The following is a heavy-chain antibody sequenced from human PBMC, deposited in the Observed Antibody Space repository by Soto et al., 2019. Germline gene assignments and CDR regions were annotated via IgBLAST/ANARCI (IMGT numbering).Heavy chain of an antibody. CDR3: ARDLAAAGPFAY. CDR1: GYTFTSYG. D-gene: IGHD6-13*01. CDR2: ISAYNGKT. V-gene: IGHV1-18*01. J-gene: IGHJ4*02. Sequence: QVQLVQSGAEVKKPGASVKVSCKASGYTFTSYGISWVRQAPGQGLEWMGWISAYNGKTNYAQKPQGRATMTPATSTSTAAMELRSLGSVDTAVYYCARDLAAAGPFAYWGQGTLVTVSS.